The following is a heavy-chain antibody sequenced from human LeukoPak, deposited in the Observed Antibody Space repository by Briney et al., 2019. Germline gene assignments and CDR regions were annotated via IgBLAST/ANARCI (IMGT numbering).Heavy chain of an antibody. Sequence: PSETLSLTCTVSGGSISSSSYYWGWIRQPPGKGLEWIGSIYYSGSTYYNPSLKSRVTISVDTSKNQFSLKLSSVTAADTAVYYCAGHDYDFWSGPAYFDYWGQGTLVTVSS. CDR2: IYYSGST. V-gene: IGHV4-39*01. CDR3: AGHDYDFWSGPAYFDY. CDR1: GGSISSSSYY. J-gene: IGHJ4*02. D-gene: IGHD3-3*01.